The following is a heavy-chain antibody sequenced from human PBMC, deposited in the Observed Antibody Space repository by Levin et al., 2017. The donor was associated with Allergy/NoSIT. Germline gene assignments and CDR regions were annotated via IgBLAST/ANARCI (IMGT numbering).Heavy chain of an antibody. J-gene: IGHJ3*02. CDR3: AGESHSAFDI. CDR1: GFTFSSYW. V-gene: IGHV3-74*01. D-gene: IGHD5-18*01. Sequence: TGGSLRLSCAASGFTFSSYWMHWVRQAPGKGLVWVSRINSDGSSVTYADSVKGRFTISRDNAKNTVYLQMNSLRAEDTAVYYCAGESHSAFDIWGRGTMVTVS. CDR2: INSDGSSV.